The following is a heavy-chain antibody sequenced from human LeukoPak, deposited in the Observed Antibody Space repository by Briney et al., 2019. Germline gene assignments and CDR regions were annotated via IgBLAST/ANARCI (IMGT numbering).Heavy chain of an antibody. J-gene: IGHJ4*02. V-gene: IGHV1-2*02. CDR1: GYTFTGYY. CDR2: INPNSGGT. Sequence: GASVKVSCKASGYTFTGYYMHWVRQAPGQGLEWMGWINPNSGGTNYAQKFQGRVTMTRDTSISTAYMELSRLRSDDTAVYYCARASAYYYDSSGYWPFDYWGQGTLVTVSS. CDR3: ARASAYYYDSSGYWPFDY. D-gene: IGHD3-22*01.